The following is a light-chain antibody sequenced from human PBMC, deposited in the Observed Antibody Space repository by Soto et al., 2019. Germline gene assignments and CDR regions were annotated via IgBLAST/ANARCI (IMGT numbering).Light chain of an antibody. Sequence: QSVLTQPPSLSAAPGQKVTISCSGSSSNIEKNYVAWYQHLPGTAPKLLIYHNNQRPSGIPDRFSGSKSGTSATLGITGLQTGDEADYYCGTWDDNLRGVFGTGTKVTVL. J-gene: IGLJ1*01. CDR1: SSNIEKNY. CDR3: GTWDDNLRGV. V-gene: IGLV1-51*01. CDR2: HNN.